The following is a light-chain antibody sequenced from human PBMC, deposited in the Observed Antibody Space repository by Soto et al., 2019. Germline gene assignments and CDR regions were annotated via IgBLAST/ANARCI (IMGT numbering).Light chain of an antibody. J-gene: IGLJ1*01. CDR1: NSNIGTNT. CDR2: GDN. V-gene: IGLV1-40*01. CDR3: QSYDSSMTTLV. Sequence: QSVLTQPPSASATPGQRVTISCSGSNSNIGTNTVNWYQQLTGSLIYGDNNRPSGVPDRFSGSKSGTSASLAITGLQPEDEADYYCQSYDSSMTTLVFGTGTKGTVL.